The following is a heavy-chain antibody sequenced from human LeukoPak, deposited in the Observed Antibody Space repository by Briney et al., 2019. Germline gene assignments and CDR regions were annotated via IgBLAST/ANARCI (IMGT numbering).Heavy chain of an antibody. V-gene: IGHV3-23*03. J-gene: IGHJ3*02. D-gene: IGHD3-22*01. CDR1: GFTFSSYA. CDR2: IYNGGST. CDR3: ARCHSAWLLQIDAFDI. Sequence: GGSLRLSCVTSGFTFSSYAMSWVRQAPGKGLEWVSVIYNGGSTNYADSVKGRFTISRDNSKNTLYLQMNSLRAEDTAVYYCARCHSAWLLQIDAFDIWGQGTKVTVSS.